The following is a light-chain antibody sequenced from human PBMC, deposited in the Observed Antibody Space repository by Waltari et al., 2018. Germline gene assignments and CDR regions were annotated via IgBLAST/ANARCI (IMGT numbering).Light chain of an antibody. CDR3: QTGGHGTWV. V-gene: IGLV4-69*01. Sequence: QLVLTQSPSASASLGASVKPTCTLSSGHSSNVIAWHQQQPEKGPRYLMKVNSDGSHSKGDKIPVVCSGCSSGAGHYLAISSLHSRDEADYYCQTGGHGTWVYGEGTKLTVL. CDR2: VNSDGSH. J-gene: IGLJ3*02. CDR1: SGHSSNV.